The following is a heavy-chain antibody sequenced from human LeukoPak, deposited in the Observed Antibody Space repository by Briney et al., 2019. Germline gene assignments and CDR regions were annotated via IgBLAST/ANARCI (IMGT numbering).Heavy chain of an antibody. J-gene: IGHJ4*02. V-gene: IGHV4-34*01. Sequence: SETLSLTCAVYGGSFSGYYWSWIRQPPGKGLEWIGEINHSGSTNYNPSLKSRVTISVDTSKNQFSLKLSSVTAADTAVYYCARGGYSYGYGINYFDYWGQGTLVTVSS. CDR2: INHSGST. CDR1: GGSFSGYY. CDR3: ARGGYSYGYGINYFDY. D-gene: IGHD5-18*01.